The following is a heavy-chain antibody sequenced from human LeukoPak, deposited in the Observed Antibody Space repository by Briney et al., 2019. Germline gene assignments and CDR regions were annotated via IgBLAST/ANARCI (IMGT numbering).Heavy chain of an antibody. CDR1: GFTFSNAW. J-gene: IGHJ4*02. V-gene: IGHV3-15*01. CDR3: TTAPPITGTRREGDY. D-gene: IGHD1-7*01. CDR2: IKSKTDGGTT. Sequence: PGGSLRLSCAASGFTFSNAWMSWVRQAPGKGLEWVGRIKSKTDGGTTDYAAPVEGRFTISRDDSKNTLYLQMNSLKTEDTAVYYCTTAPPITGTRREGDYWGQGTLVTVSS.